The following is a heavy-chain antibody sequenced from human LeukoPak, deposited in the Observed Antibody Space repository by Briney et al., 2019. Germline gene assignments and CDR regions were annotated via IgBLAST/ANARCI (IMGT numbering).Heavy chain of an antibody. V-gene: IGHV1-46*01. CDR2: INPSGSNS. Sequence: ASVKVSCKASGYTFTNYYMHWVRQAPGQGLEWMGIINPSGSNSTYAQKFQGRVTMTRDTSTSTVYMELSSLRFEDTAVYYCARSGSSTSCPRDYWGQGTLVTVAS. CDR3: ARSGSSTSCPRDY. CDR1: GYTFTNYY. D-gene: IGHD2-2*01. J-gene: IGHJ4*02.